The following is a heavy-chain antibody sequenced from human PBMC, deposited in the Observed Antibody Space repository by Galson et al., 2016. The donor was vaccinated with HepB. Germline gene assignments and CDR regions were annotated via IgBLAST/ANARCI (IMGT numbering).Heavy chain of an antibody. D-gene: IGHD3-22*01. J-gene: IGHJ3*02. CDR2: TELDGSVK. V-gene: IGHV3-30-3*01. CDR1: GFTFSDYY. Sequence: SLRLSCAASGFTFSDYYMSWIRQAPGKGLEWVAVTELDGSVKFYAAAVKGRFTISRDNSKNTLYLQMNSLRAEDTAVYYCARKHETSGYADDFDMWGQGTMVTLSS. CDR3: ARKHETSGYADDFDM.